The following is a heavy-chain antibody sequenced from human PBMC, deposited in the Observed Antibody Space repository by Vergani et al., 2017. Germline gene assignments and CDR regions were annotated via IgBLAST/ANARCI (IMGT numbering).Heavy chain of an antibody. CDR1: GFSLSTSGMC. CDR3: AHSPPRYSSSWYGGY. V-gene: IGHV2-5*08. J-gene: IGHJ4*02. D-gene: IGHD6-13*01. CDR2: IYWNDDK. Sequence: QVTLRESGPALVKPTQTLTLTCTFSGFSLSTSGMCVSWIRQPPGKALEWLALIYWNDDKRYSPSLKSRLTITKDTSKNQVVLTMTNMDPVDTATYYFAHSPPRYSSSWYGGYWGQGTLVTVSS.